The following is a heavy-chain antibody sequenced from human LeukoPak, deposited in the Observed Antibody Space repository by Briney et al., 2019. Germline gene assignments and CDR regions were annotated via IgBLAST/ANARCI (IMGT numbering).Heavy chain of an antibody. J-gene: IGHJ4*02. Sequence: ETLSLTCAVYGGSFSGYYWSWVRQAPGKGLEWVSGISSIDGSTYYADSVKGRFTVSRDNSKNTLYLQMNSLRAEDTAVYYCAKVASGSYYNWPFDYWGQGTLVTVSS. CDR3: AKVASGSYYNWPFDY. CDR2: ISSIDGST. V-gene: IGHV3-23*01. CDR1: GGSFSGYY. D-gene: IGHD1-26*01.